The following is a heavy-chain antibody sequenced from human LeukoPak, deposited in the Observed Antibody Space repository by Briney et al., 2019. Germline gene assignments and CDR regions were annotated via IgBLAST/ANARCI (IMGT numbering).Heavy chain of an antibody. J-gene: IGHJ5*02. D-gene: IGHD3-3*01. CDR2: ISSSGSTI. CDR1: GFTFNDYY. Sequence: GGSLRLSCAASGFTFNDYYMSWIRQAPGKGLEWVSYISSSGSTIYYADSVKGRFTISRDNAKNSLYLQMNSLRAEDTAVYYCARNYYDFWSGYHNWFDPWGQGTLVTVSS. CDR3: ARNYYDFWSGYHNWFDP. V-gene: IGHV3-11*01.